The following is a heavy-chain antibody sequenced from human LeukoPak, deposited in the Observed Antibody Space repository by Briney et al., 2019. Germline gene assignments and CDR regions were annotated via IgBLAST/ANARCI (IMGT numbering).Heavy chain of an antibody. J-gene: IGHJ4*02. CDR3: ARRAGAYSHPYDY. D-gene: IGHD4/OR15-4a*01. V-gene: IGHV3-21*01. CDR1: GFTFSYYS. CDR2: ISGSRSYI. Sequence: NPGGSLRLSCAASGFTFSYYSMNWVRQAPGKGLEWVSSISGSRSYIYYADSVKGRFTISRDNAKNALYLQMSSLRAEDTAVYYCARRAGAYSHPYDYWGQGTLVTVSS.